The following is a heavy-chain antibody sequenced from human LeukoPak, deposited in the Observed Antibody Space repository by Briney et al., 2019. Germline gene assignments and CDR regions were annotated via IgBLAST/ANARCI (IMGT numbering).Heavy chain of an antibody. Sequence: GASVKVSCKASGYTFTGYYMHWVRQAPGQGLEWMGWINPNSGGTNYAQKFQGRVTMTRDTSISTAYMELSRLRSDDTAVYYCARHLVDSGYDSYFDYWGQGTLVTVSS. D-gene: IGHD5-12*01. J-gene: IGHJ4*02. CDR1: GYTFTGYY. V-gene: IGHV1-2*02. CDR3: ARHLVDSGYDSYFDY. CDR2: INPNSGGT.